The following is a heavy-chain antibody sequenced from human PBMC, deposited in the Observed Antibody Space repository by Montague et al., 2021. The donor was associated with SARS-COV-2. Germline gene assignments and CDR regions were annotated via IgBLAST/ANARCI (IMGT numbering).Heavy chain of an antibody. Sequence: SETLSLTCTVSGGSISNYYWSWIRQPPGRGLGWIGYIYYSGSTDXSPSLKSRVTISLDTSKNQFSLKVTSVTASDTAVYYCARGGGYYNYGLDVWGPGTTVTDSS. J-gene: IGHJ6*02. V-gene: IGHV4-59*01. CDR1: GGSISNYY. CDR3: ARGGGYYNYGLDV. D-gene: IGHD3-22*01. CDR2: IYYSGST.